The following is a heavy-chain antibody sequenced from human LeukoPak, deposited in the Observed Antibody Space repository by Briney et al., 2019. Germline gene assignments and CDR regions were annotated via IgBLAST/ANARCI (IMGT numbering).Heavy chain of an antibody. V-gene: IGHV4-34*01. CDR1: GGSFSSYY. Sequence: KTSETLSLTCAVYGGSFSSYYWSWIRQPPGKGLEWIGEIDHSGSTNCNPSLKSRVTISVDTSKNQFSLKLSSVTAADTAVYYCARDGPVPYYDILTGYPSSFDYWGQGTLVTVSS. J-gene: IGHJ4*02. CDR3: ARDGPVPYYDILTGYPSSFDY. CDR2: IDHSGST. D-gene: IGHD3-9*01.